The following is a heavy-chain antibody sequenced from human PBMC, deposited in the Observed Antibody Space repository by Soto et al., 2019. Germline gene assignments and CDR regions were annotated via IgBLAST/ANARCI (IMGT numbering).Heavy chain of an antibody. D-gene: IGHD2-21*01. J-gene: IGHJ4*02. Sequence: EVQLVESGGGLVQPGRSLRLSCAASGFAFDDYAMHWVRQAPGKGLEWVSGISWNSGSIGYADSVKCRFTISRDNAKNSRYLQMNSLRAEDTALYYCAKDSSRYCGGDCYPDYWGQGTLVTVSS. CDR3: AKDSSRYCGGDCYPDY. CDR1: GFAFDDYA. V-gene: IGHV3-9*01. CDR2: ISWNSGSI.